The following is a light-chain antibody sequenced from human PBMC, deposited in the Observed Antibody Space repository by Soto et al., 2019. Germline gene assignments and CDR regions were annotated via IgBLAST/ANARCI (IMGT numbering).Light chain of an antibody. J-gene: IGLJ2*01. Sequence: QSVLTQPPSVSGAPGQRVTISCTGSSSNIGAGYDVHWYQQLPGTAPKLLIYGNSNRPSGVPDRFSGSKSGTSASLAITGLQAEDEADYYCQSYDSSLSAPVVFGGGTKVNVL. V-gene: IGLV1-40*01. CDR3: QSYDSSLSAPVV. CDR2: GNS. CDR1: SSNIGAGYD.